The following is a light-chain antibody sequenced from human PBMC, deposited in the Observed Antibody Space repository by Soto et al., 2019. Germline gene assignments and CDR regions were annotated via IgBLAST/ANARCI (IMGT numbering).Light chain of an antibody. Sequence: EVVMTQSPLSLPVTLGQPASISCRSSQSLVFTDGNTYLNWFQQRPGQSPRRLISKVSNRDSGVPDRFSGSGSGTDFTLKISRVEADDVGVYYCMQGTHWPWTFGQGTKV. CDR1: QSLVFTDGNTY. CDR2: KVS. V-gene: IGKV2-30*01. J-gene: IGKJ1*01. CDR3: MQGTHWPWT.